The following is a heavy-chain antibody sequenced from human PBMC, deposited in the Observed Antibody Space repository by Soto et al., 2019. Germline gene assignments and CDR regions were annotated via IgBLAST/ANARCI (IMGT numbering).Heavy chain of an antibody. V-gene: IGHV4-34*01. CDR3: ARSRMGPIAVAGTTPGSNYYMDV. J-gene: IGHJ6*03. CDR1: GGSFSGYY. Sequence: SETLSLTCAVYGGSFSGYYWSWIRQPPGKGLEWIGEINHSGSTNYNPSLKSRVTISVDTSKNQFSLKLSSVTAADTAVYYCARSRMGPIAVAGTTPGSNYYMDVWGKGTTVTVSS. CDR2: INHSGST. D-gene: IGHD6-19*01.